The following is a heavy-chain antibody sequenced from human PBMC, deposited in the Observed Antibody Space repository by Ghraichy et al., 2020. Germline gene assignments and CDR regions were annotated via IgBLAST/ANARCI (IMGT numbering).Heavy chain of an antibody. D-gene: IGHD3-10*01. CDR2: LGADGRST. CDR3: AKEGGRLGEGAFVV. CDR1: EFTFDGYH. J-gene: IGHJ3*01. V-gene: IGHV3-23*01. Sequence: GGSLRLSCAVSEFTFDGYHMTWVRQAPGKGLEWVSTLGADGRSTFYADSVKGRFTISRDKSKRTMYQQMNSLGADDTAVYYCAKEGGRLGEGAFVVWGQGTKVTVSS.